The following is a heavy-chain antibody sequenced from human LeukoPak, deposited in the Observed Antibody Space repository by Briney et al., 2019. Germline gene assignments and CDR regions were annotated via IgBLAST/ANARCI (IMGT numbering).Heavy chain of an antibody. CDR3: ARHGNYYDSSGYNYYFDY. CDR1: GVSISSYY. Sequence: SETLSLTCTVSGVSISSYYWSWIRQPPGKGLEWIGNIYYGGSTKYNPSLKSRVTISVDTPKNHFSLKLSSVTAANTAVYYCARHGNYYDSSGYNYYFDYWGQGTLGTVSS. CDR2: IYYGGST. J-gene: IGHJ4*02. V-gene: IGHV4-59*08. D-gene: IGHD3-22*01.